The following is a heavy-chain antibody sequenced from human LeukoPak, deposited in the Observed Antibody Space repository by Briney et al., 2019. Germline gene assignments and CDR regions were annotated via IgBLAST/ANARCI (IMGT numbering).Heavy chain of an antibody. Sequence: ASVKVSCKASGYTFIGYYMHWVRQAPGQGLEWMGWINPNSGGTNYAQKFQGRVTMTRDTSISTAYMELSSLRSDDTAVYYCARDQRSPDPPDDAFDIWGQGTMVTVSS. D-gene: IGHD1-26*01. J-gene: IGHJ3*02. V-gene: IGHV1-2*02. CDR1: GYTFIGYY. CDR3: ARDQRSPDPPDDAFDI. CDR2: INPNSGGT.